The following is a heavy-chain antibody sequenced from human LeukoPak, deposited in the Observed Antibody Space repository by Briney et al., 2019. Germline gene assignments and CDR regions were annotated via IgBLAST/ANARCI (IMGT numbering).Heavy chain of an antibody. J-gene: IGHJ3*02. CDR3: ARTIIPPSDAFDI. Sequence: SETLSLTCTVSGGSISSYYWSWIRQPPGKGLEWIGYIYYSGSTNYNPSLKSRVTISVDTSKNQFSLKLSSVTAADTAVYYCARTIIPPSDAFDIWGQGTMVTVSS. CDR1: GGSISSYY. CDR2: IYYSGST. D-gene: IGHD2-21*01. V-gene: IGHV4-59*01.